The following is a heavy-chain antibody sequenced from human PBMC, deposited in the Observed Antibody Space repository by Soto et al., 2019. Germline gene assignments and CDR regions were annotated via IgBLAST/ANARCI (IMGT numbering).Heavy chain of an antibody. J-gene: IGHJ4*02. D-gene: IGHD2-2*01. CDR1: GGSVSSHSYS. CDR3: ARLGPFGSTYN. Sequence: PSETLSLTCTVSGGSVSSHSYSWGWIRQSPGKGLEWIGTIYSSENTDYNPSLKSRVTISVDMPENQFYLKLSSVTASDTAVYYCARLGPFGSTYNWGQGIMVTSPQ. CDR2: IYSSENT. V-gene: IGHV4-39*07.